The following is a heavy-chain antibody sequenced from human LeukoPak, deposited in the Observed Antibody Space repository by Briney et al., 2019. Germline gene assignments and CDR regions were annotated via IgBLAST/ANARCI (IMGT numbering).Heavy chain of an antibody. D-gene: IGHD6-6*01. CDR1: GYTFTSYG. CDR2: ISAYNGNT. J-gene: IGHJ3*02. V-gene: IGHV1-18*01. Sequence: ASVTVSCTASGYTFTSYGISWGRQAPGQGLEGMGWISAYNGNTNYAQKLQGRVTMTTDTSTSTAYMELRSLRSDDTAVYYCATGGVGIAARPISAFDIWGQGTMVTVSS. CDR3: ATGGVGIAARPISAFDI.